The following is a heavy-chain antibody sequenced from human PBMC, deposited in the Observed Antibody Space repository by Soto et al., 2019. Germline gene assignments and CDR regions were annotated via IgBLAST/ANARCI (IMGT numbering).Heavy chain of an antibody. V-gene: IGHV4-39*01. CDR1: SGSIARSGYY. J-gene: IGHJ4*02. CDR2: TYYTGSA. CDR3: ARLEYCSDGTCYTSEEI. D-gene: IGHD2-15*01. Sequence: SETLSLTCTVSSGSIARSGYYWGWIRQPPGKGLEWIGSTYYTGSAHYNPSLKSRVAVSVDTSMNQFSLKMRSATAADTAVYYCARLEYCSDGTCYTSEEIWGQGTLVTVSS.